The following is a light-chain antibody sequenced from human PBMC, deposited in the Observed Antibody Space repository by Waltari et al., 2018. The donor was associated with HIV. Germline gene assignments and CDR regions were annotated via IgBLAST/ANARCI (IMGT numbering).Light chain of an antibody. CDR1: SSDVGGYKY. V-gene: IGLV2-8*01. Sequence: QSALTQPPSASGSPGQSVTISCTGISSDVGGYKYVSWYQHRPGKAPKLMIYEDNRRPSGVPDRFSGSKSGNTASLTVSGLQADDEADYYCSSYAGTNRLFGGGTKLTVL. CDR3: SSYAGTNRL. J-gene: IGLJ2*01. CDR2: EDN.